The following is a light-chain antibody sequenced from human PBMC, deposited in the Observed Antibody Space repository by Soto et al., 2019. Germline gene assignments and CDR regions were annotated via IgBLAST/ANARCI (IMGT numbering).Light chain of an antibody. CDR3: QQTYSSPRT. J-gene: IGKJ1*01. CDR1: QSIRRS. V-gene: IGKV1-39*01. Sequence: DIQMTQSPSSLSASVADRVTITCRASQSIRRSLNWYQQKPGIAPNLLIYAASSLQTGVPSRFTGSGSGTDFTLTISNLQPEDFAVYYCQQTYSSPRTFGQGTKLEIK. CDR2: AAS.